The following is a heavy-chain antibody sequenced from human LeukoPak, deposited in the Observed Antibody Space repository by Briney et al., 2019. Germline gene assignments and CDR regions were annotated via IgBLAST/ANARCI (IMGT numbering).Heavy chain of an antibody. CDR1: GGTFSSYA. J-gene: IGHJ4*02. D-gene: IGHD2-2*01. V-gene: IGHV1-69*13. Sequence: SVKVSCKASGGTFSSYAISWVRQAPGQGLEWMGGIIPIFGTANYAQKFQGRVTITAGESTSTAYMELSSLRSEDTAVYYCARGLIAEPDAYFDYWGQGTLVTVSS. CDR2: IIPIFGTA. CDR3: ARGLIAEPDAYFDY.